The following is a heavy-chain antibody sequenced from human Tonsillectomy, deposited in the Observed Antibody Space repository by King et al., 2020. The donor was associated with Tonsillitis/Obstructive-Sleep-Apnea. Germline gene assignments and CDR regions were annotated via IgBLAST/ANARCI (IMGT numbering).Heavy chain of an antibody. V-gene: IGHV1-18*01. CDR1: GYTFTSYG. D-gene: IGHD5-12*01. CDR3: ARGCSGYDGDYYYYMDV. CDR2: ISAYNGNT. J-gene: IGHJ6*03. Sequence: QLVQSGAEVKKPGASVKVSCKASGYTFTSYGISWVRQAPGQGLEWMGWISAYNGNTDYAQKLQGRVSMSTDTSTSTAYMEVRSLGSDDTAVYYCARGCSGYDGDYYYYMDVWGKGTTVTVSS.